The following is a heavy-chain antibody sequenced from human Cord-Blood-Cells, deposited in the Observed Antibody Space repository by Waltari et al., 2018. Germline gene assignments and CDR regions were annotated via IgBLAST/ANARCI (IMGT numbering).Heavy chain of an antibody. CDR2: IRSKANSYAT. D-gene: IGHD4-17*01. Sequence: EVQLVESGGGLVQPGGSLNLSCAASGFTFSGPAMPRFRQASGKVLEGVGRIRSKANSYATAYAASVKVRFTISRDDSKNTAYLRMNGLKTEDTAVYYCVRYGDYWFDPWGQVTLVTVSS. V-gene: IGHV3-73*02. J-gene: IGHJ5*02. CDR3: VRYGDYWFDP. CDR1: GFTFSGPA.